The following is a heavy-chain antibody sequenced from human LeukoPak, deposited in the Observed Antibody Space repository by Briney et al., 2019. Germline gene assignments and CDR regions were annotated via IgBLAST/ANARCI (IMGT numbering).Heavy chain of an antibody. D-gene: IGHD2-8*02. J-gene: IGHJ3*02. CDR3: AKYGWSRGWHDAFGI. V-gene: IGHV3-23*01. Sequence: GGSLRLSRAASGLPFSTYAMSWVRQAPGKGLEWVSAISGSGDSTNHADSVKGRFTLSRDNSKNTLYLQMNSLRAEDTAVYYCAKYGWSRGWHDAFGIWGQGTMVTVSS. CDR1: GLPFSTYA. CDR2: ISGSGDST.